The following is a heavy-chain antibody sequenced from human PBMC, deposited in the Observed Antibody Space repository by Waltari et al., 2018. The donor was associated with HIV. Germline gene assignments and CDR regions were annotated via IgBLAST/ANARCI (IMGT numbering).Heavy chain of an antibody. V-gene: IGHV3-33*01. CDR2: LGPDENTR. Sequence: QVHLVESGGTVVQPGKSLSLSCVTDVFTLTDYAMSWFRQTPGGGLQGVAILGPDENTRFYAPFVRGRFSISRDNTKKPVFLQMRALRADDTGVYFCARQGNTGTYFGGHRWGRGT. CDR3: ARQGNTGTYFGGHR. D-gene: IGHD3-10*01. J-gene: IGHJ4*02. CDR1: VFTLTDYA.